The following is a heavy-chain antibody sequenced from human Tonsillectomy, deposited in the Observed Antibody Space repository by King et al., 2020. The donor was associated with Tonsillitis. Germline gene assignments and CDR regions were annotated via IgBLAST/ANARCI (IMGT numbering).Heavy chain of an antibody. D-gene: IGHD1-1*01. CDR3: ASNCGHINCPDV. Sequence: VQLVESGGGLAQPGGSLRLSCAASGFTFSVYAMTWVRQAPGKGLEWVSFINLGGDTTTYADTVKGRFTISRDNSKNTFYLQMNSLRAEDTAVYYCASNCGHINCPDVWGRGNLVTVFS. CDR1: GFTFSVYA. CDR2: INLGGDTT. J-gene: IGHJ2*01. V-gene: IGHV3-23*04.